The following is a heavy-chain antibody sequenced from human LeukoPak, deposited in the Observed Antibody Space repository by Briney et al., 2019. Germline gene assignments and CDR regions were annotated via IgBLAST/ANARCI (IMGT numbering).Heavy chain of an antibody. V-gene: IGHV4-30-4*08. CDR1: GGSISSGDYY. D-gene: IGHD2-21*02. CDR2: IYYSGST. Sequence: SETLSLTCTVSGGSISSGDYYWSWIRQPPGKGLEWIGYIYYSGSTYYNPSLKSRVTISVDTSKNQFPLKLSSVTAADTAVYYCARVGVVTAIPVAFDIWGQGTMVTVSS. CDR3: ARVGVVTAIPVAFDI. J-gene: IGHJ3*02.